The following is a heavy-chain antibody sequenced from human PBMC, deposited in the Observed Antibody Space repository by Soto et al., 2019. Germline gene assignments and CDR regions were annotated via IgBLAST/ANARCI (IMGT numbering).Heavy chain of an antibody. CDR1: GYKFSNYW. Sequence: GESLKISCKASGYKFSNYWIGWVRQKPGKGLEWMGIIYPGDSDTRYSPSLQGQVTISVDKSIDTAYLQWDTLKASDTAMYCCAIQGVYIVRGSFAAFDIWGQGKVVTVSS. V-gene: IGHV5-51*01. CDR2: IYPGDSDT. J-gene: IGHJ3*02. D-gene: IGHD2-15*01. CDR3: AIQGVYIVRGSFAAFDI.